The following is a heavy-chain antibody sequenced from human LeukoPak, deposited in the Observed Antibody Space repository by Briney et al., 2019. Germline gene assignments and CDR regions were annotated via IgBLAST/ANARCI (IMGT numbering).Heavy chain of an antibody. CDR3: AKDLGRGSSD. CDR1: GFTFSSYA. Sequence: GGSLRLSCADSGFTFSSYAMSWLRQAPGKGLEWVSAISGSGGSTYYADSVKGRFTISRDKSKNTLYLQMNSLRAEDTAVYYCAKDLGRGSSDWGKGTLVTVSS. V-gene: IGHV3-23*01. D-gene: IGHD3-16*01. CDR2: ISGSGGST. J-gene: IGHJ4*02.